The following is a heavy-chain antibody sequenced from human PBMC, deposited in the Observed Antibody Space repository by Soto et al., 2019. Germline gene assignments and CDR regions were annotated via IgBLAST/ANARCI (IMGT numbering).Heavy chain of an antibody. CDR1: GFRVSDYW. CDR3: TATPRNGMGV. V-gene: IGHV3-74*01. CDR2: VSNEGSK. Sequence: EVQLVESGGGLVQPGGSLRLACAGSGFRVSDYWMHWVRQAPGKGLVWVSRVSNEGSKEYADFVKGRFTLSKDNAKNTLYLEMYSLSVEDTALYYCTATPRNGMGVWGQGTKVTVAS. J-gene: IGHJ6*02.